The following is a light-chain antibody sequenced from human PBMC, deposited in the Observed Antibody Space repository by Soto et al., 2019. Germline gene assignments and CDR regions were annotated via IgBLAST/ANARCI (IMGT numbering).Light chain of an antibody. J-gene: IGKJ5*01. CDR3: QLYSRSPRQIT. Sequence: EIVLTQSPVTLSLSPGERATLSRRASQSVSSSYLAWYQQKPGQAPRLLIYGASSRATGIPDRFSGSGSGTDSTLTISRLEPEDFAVYYCQLYSRSPRQITFGQGTRLEIK. CDR1: QSVSSSY. V-gene: IGKV3-20*01. CDR2: GAS.